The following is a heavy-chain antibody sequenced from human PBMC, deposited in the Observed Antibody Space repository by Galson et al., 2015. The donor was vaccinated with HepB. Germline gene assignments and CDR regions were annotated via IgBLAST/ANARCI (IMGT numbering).Heavy chain of an antibody. CDR3: ARGRGSYDSSGYYFDYYYYGMDV. D-gene: IGHD3-22*01. CDR1: GYTFTSYD. J-gene: IGHJ6*02. V-gene: IGHV1-8*01. CDR2: MNPNSGNT. Sequence: SVKVSCKASGYTFTSYDINWVRQATGQGLEWMGWMNPNSGNTGYAQKFRGRVTMTRNASISTAYMELSSLRSEDTAVYYCARGRGSYDSSGYYFDYYYYGMDVWGQGTTVTVSS.